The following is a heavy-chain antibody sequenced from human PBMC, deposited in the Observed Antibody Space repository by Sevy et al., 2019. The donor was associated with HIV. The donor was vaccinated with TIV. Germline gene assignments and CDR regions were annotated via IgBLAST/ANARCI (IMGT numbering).Heavy chain of an antibody. CDR2: IKPDGSDK. J-gene: IGHJ4*02. Sequence: GESLKISCAASGFSFSAYWMNWVRQAPGKGLEWVANIKPDGSDKHYVDSAEGRFTISRDNAKNSLYLQMNSLRVEDTAMYYCAQETFGSFDSWGQGTLVTVSS. CDR1: GFSFSAYW. V-gene: IGHV3-7*01. CDR3: AQETFGSFDS. D-gene: IGHD3-3*01.